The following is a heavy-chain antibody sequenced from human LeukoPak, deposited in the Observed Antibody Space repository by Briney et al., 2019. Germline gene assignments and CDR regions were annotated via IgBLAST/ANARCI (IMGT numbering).Heavy chain of an antibody. D-gene: IGHD6-6*01. CDR2: IYYSGST. CDR3: ARDFSSSTIRGWFDP. J-gene: IGHJ5*02. V-gene: IGHV4-39*07. CDR1: GGSISSSSYY. Sequence: PSETLSLTCTVSGGSISSSSYYWGWIRQPPGKGLEWIGSIYYSGSTYYNPSLKSRVTISVDTSKNQFSLKLSSVTAADTAVYYCARDFSSSTIRGWFDPWGQGTLVTVSS.